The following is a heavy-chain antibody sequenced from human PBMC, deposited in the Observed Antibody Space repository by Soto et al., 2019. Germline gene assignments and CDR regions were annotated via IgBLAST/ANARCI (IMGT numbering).Heavy chain of an antibody. D-gene: IGHD3-22*01. V-gene: IGHV3-21*01. Sequence: GGSLRLSCAASGFTFSSYSMNWVRQAPGKGLEWVSSISSSSSYIYYADSVKGRFTISRDNAKNSLYLQMNSLRAEDTAVYYCARDQYYDSSGYYYFDYWGQGTLATVSS. CDR2: ISSSSSYI. CDR1: GFTFSSYS. J-gene: IGHJ4*02. CDR3: ARDQYYDSSGYYYFDY.